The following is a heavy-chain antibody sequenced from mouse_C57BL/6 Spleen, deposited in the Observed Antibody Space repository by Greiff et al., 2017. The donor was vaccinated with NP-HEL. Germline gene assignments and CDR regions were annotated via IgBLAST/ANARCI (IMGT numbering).Heavy chain of an antibody. J-gene: IGHJ2*01. V-gene: IGHV1-50*01. CDR1: GYTFTSYW. Sequence: QVQLQQSGAELAKPGASVKLSCKASGYTFTSYWMQWVKQRPGQGLEWIGEIDPSDSYTNYNQKFKGKATLTVDTSSSTAYMQLSSLTSEDSAVYYCARYGNYVFYYFDYWGQGTTLTVSS. CDR2: IDPSDSYT. D-gene: IGHD2-1*01. CDR3: ARYGNYVFYYFDY.